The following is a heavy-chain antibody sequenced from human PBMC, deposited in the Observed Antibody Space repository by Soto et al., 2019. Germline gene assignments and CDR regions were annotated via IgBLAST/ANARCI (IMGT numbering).Heavy chain of an antibody. J-gene: IGHJ4*02. CDR3: ASYMEGGIGRGY. D-gene: IGHD2-15*01. CDR1: GGSITGYH. CDR2: IHNSGIT. Sequence: QVQLQESGPGLVKPSETLSLTCTVSGGSITGYHWSWIRQPPGKGREWIGYIHNSGITNYNPSLQSRVTISVAPSKSHVSLKLTSVTASDTAVYSCASYMEGGIGRGYWGQGHLVTVSS. V-gene: IGHV4-59*01.